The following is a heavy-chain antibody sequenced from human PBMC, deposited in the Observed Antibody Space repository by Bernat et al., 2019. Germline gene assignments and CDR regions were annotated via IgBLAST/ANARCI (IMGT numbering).Heavy chain of an antibody. Sequence: EVQLVESGGGLVKPGGSLRLSCAASGFTFSSYSMNWVRQAPGKGLEWVSYISSSSSYIYYADSVKGRFTISRDNAKNSLYLQMNSLRAEDTAVYYCARDCRGITVIIDYWGQGTLVTVSS. J-gene: IGHJ4*02. CDR3: ARDCRGITVIIDY. D-gene: IGHD1-20*01. CDR1: GFTFSSYS. V-gene: IGHV3-21*05. CDR2: ISSSSSYI.